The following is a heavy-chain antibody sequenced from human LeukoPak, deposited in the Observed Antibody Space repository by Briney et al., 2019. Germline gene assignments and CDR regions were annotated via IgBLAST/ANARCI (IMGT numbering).Heavy chain of an antibody. V-gene: IGHV5-51*01. D-gene: IGHD5-24*01. CDR3: ARHIGMATIDY. J-gene: IGHJ4*02. CDR2: IYPGDSVT. CDR1: GYSFTTYW. Sequence: GESLKISCKGSGYSFTTYWIGWVRQMPGKGLEWMGIIYPGDSVTRYSPSFQGQVTISADKSISTAYLQWGSLKASDTAMYYCARHIGMATIDYWGQGSLVTVSS.